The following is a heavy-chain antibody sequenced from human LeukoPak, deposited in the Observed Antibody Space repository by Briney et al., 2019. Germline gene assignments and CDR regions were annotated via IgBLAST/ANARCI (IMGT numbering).Heavy chain of an antibody. J-gene: IGHJ5*02. CDR1: GGSISSYY. D-gene: IGHD3-16*01. CDR3: ARGLRLITPLNWFDP. Sequence: SETLSLTCTVSGGSISSYYWSWIRQPAGKGLEWIGRIYTSGSTNYNPSLKSRVTMSVDTSKNQFSLKLSSVPAADTAVYYCARGLRLITPLNWFDPWGQGTLVTVSS. CDR2: IYTSGST. V-gene: IGHV4-4*07.